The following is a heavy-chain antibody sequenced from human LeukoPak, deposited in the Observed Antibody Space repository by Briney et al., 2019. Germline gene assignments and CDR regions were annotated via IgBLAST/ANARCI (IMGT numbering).Heavy chain of an antibody. V-gene: IGHV3-23*01. Sequence: GGSLRLSCAVSGVTFSKYAMSWFRQAPGKGLEWVSVISGSGGATFYSDSVQGRFTISRDNSRDTLYLQMSSLRAEDTAVYYCGKYRQTAVGANDYWGQGTLVTVSS. CDR2: ISGSGGAT. CDR3: GKYRQTAVGANDY. J-gene: IGHJ4*02. D-gene: IGHD1-26*01. CDR1: GVTFSKYA.